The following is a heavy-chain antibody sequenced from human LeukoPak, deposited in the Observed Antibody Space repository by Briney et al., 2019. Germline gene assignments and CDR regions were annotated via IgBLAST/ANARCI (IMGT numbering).Heavy chain of an antibody. CDR3: AKDPGYYDSF. CDR2: IRYDGSNK. CDR1: GFTFSSYG. J-gene: IGHJ4*02. Sequence: TGGSLRLSCPASGFTFSSYGMHWVRQAPGKGLEWVAFIRYDGSNKYYADSVKGRFTISRDNSKNTLYLQMNSLRAEDTAVYYCAKDPGYYDSFWGQGTLVTVSS. V-gene: IGHV3-30*02. D-gene: IGHD3-22*01.